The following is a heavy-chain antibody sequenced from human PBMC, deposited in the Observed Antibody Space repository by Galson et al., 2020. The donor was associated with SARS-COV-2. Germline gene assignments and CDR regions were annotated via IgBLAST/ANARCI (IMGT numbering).Heavy chain of an antibody. V-gene: IGHV3-9*01. Sequence: GGSLSLSCAASGFTFDDYAMHWVRQAPGKGLEWVSGISWNSGSIGYADSVKGRFTISSDNAKNSLYLQMNSLRAEDTALSYCAKEGYGGAYFDYWGQGTLVTVSS. CDR2: ISWNSGSI. D-gene: IGHD4-17*01. CDR1: GFTFDDYA. CDR3: AKEGYGGAYFDY. J-gene: IGHJ4*02.